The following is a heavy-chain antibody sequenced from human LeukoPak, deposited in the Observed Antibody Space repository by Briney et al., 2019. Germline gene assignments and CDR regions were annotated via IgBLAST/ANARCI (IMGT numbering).Heavy chain of an antibody. CDR1: GFTFSSYW. J-gene: IGHJ3*02. CDR2: ISGSGGST. V-gene: IGHV3-23*01. Sequence: PGGSLRLSCAASGFTFSSYWMSWVRQAPGKGLEWVSAISGSGGSTYYADSVKGRFTISRDNSKNTLYLQMNSLRAEDTAVYYCAKQILYGSGSYYNGGAFDIWGQGTMVTVSS. CDR3: AKQILYGSGSYYNGGAFDI. D-gene: IGHD3-10*01.